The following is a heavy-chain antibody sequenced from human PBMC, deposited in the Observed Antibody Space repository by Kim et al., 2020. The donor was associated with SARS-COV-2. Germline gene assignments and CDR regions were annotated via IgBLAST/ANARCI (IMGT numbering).Heavy chain of an antibody. CDR1: GGSISSSSYY. D-gene: IGHD1-26*01. V-gene: IGHV4-39*01. CDR3: ARLNLRIVGAEPQGFD. Sequence: SETLSLTCTVSGGSISSSSYYWGWIRQPPGKGLEWIGSIYYSGSTYYNPSLKSRVTISVDTSKNQFSLKLSSVTAADTAVYYCARLNLRIVGAEPQGFD. CDR2: IYYSGST. J-gene: IGHJ4*01.